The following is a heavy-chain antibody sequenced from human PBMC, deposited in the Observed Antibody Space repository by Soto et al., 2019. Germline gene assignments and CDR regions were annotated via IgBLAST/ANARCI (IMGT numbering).Heavy chain of an antibody. CDR1: GFTVSSNY. V-gene: IGHV3-53*01. CDR3: ARDRAIFGVVTYGMDV. J-gene: IGHJ6*02. Sequence: PGGSLRLSCAASGFTVSSNYMSWVRQAPGKGLEWVSVIYSGGSTYYADSVKGRFTISRDNSKNTLYLQMNSLRAEDTAVYYCARDRAIFGVVTYGMDVWGQGTTVTVSS. D-gene: IGHD3-3*01. CDR2: IYSGGST.